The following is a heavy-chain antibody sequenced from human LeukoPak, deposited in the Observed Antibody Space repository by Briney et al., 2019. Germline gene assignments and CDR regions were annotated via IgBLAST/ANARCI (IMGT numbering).Heavy chain of an antibody. J-gene: IGHJ4*02. Sequence: GASVKVSCKASGYTFPSYGISWVRQAPGQGLEWMGWISAYNGNTNYAQKLQGRVTMTTDTSTSTAYMELRSLRSDDTAVYYCARESSHSSGWYYFDYWGQGTLVTVSS. CDR1: GYTFPSYG. D-gene: IGHD6-19*01. V-gene: IGHV1-18*01. CDR3: ARESSHSSGWYYFDY. CDR2: ISAYNGNT.